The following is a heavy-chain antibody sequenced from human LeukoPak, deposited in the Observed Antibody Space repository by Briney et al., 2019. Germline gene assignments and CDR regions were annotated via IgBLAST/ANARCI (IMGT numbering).Heavy chain of an antibody. CDR2: IYSSGST. CDR1: GGSISSYY. V-gene: IGHV4-4*07. J-gene: IGHJ3*02. D-gene: IGHD3-16*01. CDR3: ARDERGGLRDDAFDI. Sequence: PSETLSLTCTVSGGSISSYYWSWIRQPAGKGLEWIGRIYSSGSTDYNPSLKSRVTMSVDTSKNKFSLKLSSVTAADTAVYYCARDERGGLRDDAFDIWGQGTMVTVSS.